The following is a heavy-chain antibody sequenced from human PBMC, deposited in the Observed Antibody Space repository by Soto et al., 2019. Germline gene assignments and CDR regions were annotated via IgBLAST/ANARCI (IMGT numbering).Heavy chain of an antibody. V-gene: IGHV3-11*06. J-gene: IGHJ4*02. CDR3: ARSGDNYNVLDY. CDR2: SSNSGTYT. CDR1: VFTFSDYY. D-gene: IGHD3-10*02. Sequence: PGGSLRLSGAASVFTFSDYYMSWIRQAPGKGLEWLSYSSNSGTYTRYADSVKGRFSISRDNAKNSLYLQINSLRGEDSATYYCARSGDNYNVLDYWGQGTPVTSPQ.